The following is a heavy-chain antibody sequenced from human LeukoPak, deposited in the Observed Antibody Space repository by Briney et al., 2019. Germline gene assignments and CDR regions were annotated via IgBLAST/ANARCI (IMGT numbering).Heavy chain of an antibody. D-gene: IGHD3-10*01. CDR1: GFTFSSCW. CDR3: ARERGSGSYHPFDP. Sequence: GGSLRLSCVASGFTFSSCWMSWVRQAPGEGLEWVANIKQDGTEKNYVDSVKGRFTISRDNAKNSLYLQMNSLRAEDTAVYYCARERGSGSYHPFDPWGQGTLATVSS. CDR2: IKQDGTEK. J-gene: IGHJ5*02. V-gene: IGHV3-7*01.